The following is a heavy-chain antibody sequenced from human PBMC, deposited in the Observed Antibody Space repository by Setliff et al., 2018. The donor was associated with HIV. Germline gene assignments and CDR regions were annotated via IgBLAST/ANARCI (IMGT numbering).Heavy chain of an antibody. D-gene: IGHD3-3*01. V-gene: IGHV4-34*01. CDR3: ARGTADYNFWSGSSQDYYYYMDV. Sequence: SETLSLTCAVFGGSFSGYYCCWIRQPPGKGLEWIGEINHRGSTDYNPSLKSRVTISVDTSKNQFSLNLSSVTAADTAVYYCARGTADYNFWSGSSQDYYYYMDVWGKGTTVTVSS. CDR2: INHRGST. CDR1: GGSFSGYY. J-gene: IGHJ6*03.